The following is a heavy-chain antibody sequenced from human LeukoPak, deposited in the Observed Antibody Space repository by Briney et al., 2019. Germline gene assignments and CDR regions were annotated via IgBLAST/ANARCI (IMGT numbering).Heavy chain of an antibody. CDR2: ISSSSSTI. Sequence: GGSLRLSCAASGFTFSNAWMSWVRQAPGKGLGWVSYISSSSSTIYYADSVKGRFTISRDNAKNSLYLQMNSLRAEDTAVYYCARDKVQVPAAINAFDIWGQGTMVTVSS. D-gene: IGHD2-2*02. J-gene: IGHJ3*02. CDR3: ARDKVQVPAAINAFDI. CDR1: GFTFSNAW. V-gene: IGHV3-48*01.